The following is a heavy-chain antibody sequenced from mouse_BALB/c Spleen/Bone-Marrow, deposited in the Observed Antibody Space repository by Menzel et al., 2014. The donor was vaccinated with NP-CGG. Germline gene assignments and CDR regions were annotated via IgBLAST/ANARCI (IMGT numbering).Heavy chain of an antibody. J-gene: IGHJ4*01. CDR2: IDPSDSYT. CDR1: GYTFASYW. CDR3: ARWLLGYAMDY. Sequence: VQLQQSGAELVKPGASVKLSCKASGYTFASYWVHWVKQRPGQGLEWIGEIDPSDSYTNYNQKFKGKATLTVDKSSSTAYMQLSSLTSEDSAVYYCARWLLGYAMDYWGQGASVTVSS. V-gene: IGHV1-69*02. D-gene: IGHD2-3*01.